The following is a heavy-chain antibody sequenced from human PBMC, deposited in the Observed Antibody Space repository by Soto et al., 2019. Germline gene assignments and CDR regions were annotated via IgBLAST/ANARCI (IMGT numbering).Heavy chain of an antibody. CDR1: GFTFSSYG. J-gene: IGHJ4*02. V-gene: IGHV3-30*03. CDR2: ISYDGSDK. CDR3: AHGKYFDSGSDFGQFDY. Sequence: PGGSLRLSCAASGFTFSSYGMHWVRQAPGKGLEWVAVISYDGSDKYYADSVKGRFTISRDNSKNTLYLQMNSLRAEDTAVYYCAHGKYFDSGSDFGQFDYWGQGTLVTVSS. D-gene: IGHD3-10*01.